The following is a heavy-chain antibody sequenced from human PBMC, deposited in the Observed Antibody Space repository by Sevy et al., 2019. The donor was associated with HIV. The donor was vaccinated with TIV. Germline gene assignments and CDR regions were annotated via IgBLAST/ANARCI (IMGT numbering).Heavy chain of an antibody. Sequence: GGSLRLSCAASGFTFSSYAMSWIRQAPGKGLEWVSAISGSGGSTYYADSVKGRFTISRDNSKNTLYLQMNSLRAEDTAVYYCAKHVLDFWSGYPNWFDPWGQRTLVTVSS. J-gene: IGHJ5*02. CDR3: AKHVLDFWSGYPNWFDP. CDR2: ISGSGGST. D-gene: IGHD3-3*01. CDR1: GFTFSSYA. V-gene: IGHV3-23*01.